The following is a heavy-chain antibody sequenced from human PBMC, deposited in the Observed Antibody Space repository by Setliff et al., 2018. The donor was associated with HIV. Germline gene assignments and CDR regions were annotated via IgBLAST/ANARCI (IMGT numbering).Heavy chain of an antibody. D-gene: IGHD2-21*01. Sequence: SETLSLTCTVYGGSIRTYSGSWIRQLPGRGLDWIGYVSYSGGANYNPSLKSRVTISLDTAKNQFSLKLNYVTAADTAVYYCARAPVEVGQLDSWGQGTLVTVSS. CDR3: ARAPVEVGQLDS. J-gene: IGHJ5*01. CDR1: GGSIRTYS. V-gene: IGHV4-59*01. CDR2: VSYSGGA.